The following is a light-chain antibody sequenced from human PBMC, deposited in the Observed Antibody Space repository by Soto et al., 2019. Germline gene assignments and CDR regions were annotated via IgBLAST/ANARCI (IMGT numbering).Light chain of an antibody. CDR3: HQSYSTPV. CDR1: QSISSY. Sequence: DIPMTQSPSSLSASVGDRVTITCRASQSISSYLNWYQQKPGKAPKLLIYAASSLQSGVPPRFSGSGSGTDFTLTISSLQPEDFATYYCHQSYSTPVFGQGTKLEIK. V-gene: IGKV1-39*01. CDR2: AAS. J-gene: IGKJ2*01.